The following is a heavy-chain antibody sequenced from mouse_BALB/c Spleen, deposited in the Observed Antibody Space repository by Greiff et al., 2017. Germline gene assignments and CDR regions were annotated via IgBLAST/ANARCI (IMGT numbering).Heavy chain of an antibody. CDR1: GFTFSSYT. Sequence: EVQGVESGGGLVKPGGSLKLSCAASGFTFSSYTMSWVRQTPEKRLEWVATISSGGSYTYYPDSVKGRFTISRDNAKNTLYLQMSRLTSEDTAMYYCTRGSLYDGYLAYWGQGTLVTVSA. V-gene: IGHV5-6-4*01. D-gene: IGHD2-3*01. J-gene: IGHJ3*01. CDR2: ISSGGSYT. CDR3: TRGSLYDGYLAY.